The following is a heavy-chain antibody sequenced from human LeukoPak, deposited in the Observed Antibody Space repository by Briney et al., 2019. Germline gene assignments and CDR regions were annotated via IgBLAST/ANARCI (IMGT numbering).Heavy chain of an antibody. J-gene: IGHJ3*02. CDR3: ASKPCSGGSCYVDAFHI. V-gene: IGHV4-59*08. Sequence: SETLSLTCSVSGGSISTSYWSWIRQPPGRGLEWIGYIYHRGDTDYNPSLKSRVTLSVDTSKKQFSLKLISVTAADTAVYYCASKPCSGGSCYVDAFHIWGQGTLVTVSS. CDR1: GGSISTSY. CDR2: IYHRGDT. D-gene: IGHD2-15*01.